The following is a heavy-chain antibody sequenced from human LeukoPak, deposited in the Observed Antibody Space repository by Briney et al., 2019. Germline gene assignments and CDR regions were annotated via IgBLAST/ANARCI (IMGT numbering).Heavy chain of an antibody. CDR3: ATLTRNWFDP. J-gene: IGHJ5*02. CDR2: MNPNSGNT. CDR1: GYTFNNYD. V-gene: IGHV1-8*01. Sequence: GASVKVSCKASGYTFNNYDINWVRQAPGQGLEWMGWMNPNSGNTGYAQKFQGRFTLTRETFISTAYMELSSLRSEDTAEYYCATLTRNWFDPWGQGTLVTVSS. D-gene: IGHD2-21*02.